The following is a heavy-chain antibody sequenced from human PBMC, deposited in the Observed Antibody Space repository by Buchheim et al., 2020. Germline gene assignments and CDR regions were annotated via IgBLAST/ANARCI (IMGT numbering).Heavy chain of an antibody. J-gene: IGHJ5*02. CDR1: GGSISSSSYY. Sequence: QLQLQESGPGLVKPSETLSLTCTVSGGSISSSSYYWGWIRQPPGKGLEWIGSIYYSGSTYYNPSLKSRATISVDTSTNQFSLKLGSVTAADTAVYYCARQGSDILTGYNWFDPWGQGTL. V-gene: IGHV4-39*01. CDR3: ARQGSDILTGYNWFDP. D-gene: IGHD3-9*01. CDR2: IYYSGST.